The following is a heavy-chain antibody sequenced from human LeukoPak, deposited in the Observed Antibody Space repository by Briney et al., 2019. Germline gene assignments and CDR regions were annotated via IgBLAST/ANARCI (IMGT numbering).Heavy chain of an antibody. J-gene: IGHJ4*02. V-gene: IGHV4-59*01. CDR1: GGSISSYY. CDR3: ARDPRGHGGNSGDY. D-gene: IGHD4-23*01. CDR2: IYYSGST. Sequence: ETLSLTCTVSGGSISSYYWSWLRQPPGKGLEWIGYIYYSGSTNYNPSLTSRVTISVDTSKNQFSLKLSSVTAADTAVYYCARDPRGHGGNSGDYWGQGTLVTVSS.